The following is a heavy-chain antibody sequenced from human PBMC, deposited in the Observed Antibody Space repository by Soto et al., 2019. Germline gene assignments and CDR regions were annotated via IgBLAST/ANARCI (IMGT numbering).Heavy chain of an antibody. Sequence: EVQLLESGGGLVQPGGSLRLSCAASGFTFSSYAMSWVRQAPGKGLEWVSAISGSGGSTYYADSVKGRCTISRDNSKNTLYLQMSSLRAEDTAVYYCAKVVWFGELSSEYWGQGTLVTVSS. CDR3: AKVVWFGELSSEY. CDR1: GFTFSSYA. J-gene: IGHJ4*02. D-gene: IGHD3-10*01. V-gene: IGHV3-23*01. CDR2: ISGSGGST.